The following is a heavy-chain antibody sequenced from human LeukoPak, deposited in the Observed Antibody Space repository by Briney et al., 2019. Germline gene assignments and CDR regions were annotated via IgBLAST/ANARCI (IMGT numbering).Heavy chain of an antibody. Sequence: ASVTVSCKASGYTFTVQYMHWVRQAPGQGLEWIGLIKPNSGATSFAQEYQGRVTMTRDTSINTAYMDLSSLTSDDTGVYYCLTVEAWGQGTLVTVS. CDR2: IKPNSGAT. CDR3: LTVEA. D-gene: IGHD3-9*01. J-gene: IGHJ1*01. V-gene: IGHV1-2*02. CDR1: GYTFTVQY.